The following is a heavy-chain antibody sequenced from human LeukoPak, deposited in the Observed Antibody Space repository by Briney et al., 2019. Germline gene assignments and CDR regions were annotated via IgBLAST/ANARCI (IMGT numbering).Heavy chain of an antibody. D-gene: IGHD3-22*01. V-gene: IGHV4-38-2*02. Sequence: SETLSLTCTVSRYSISSGYFWGWIRQPPGKGLEWIGNIYYSGSTHYNPSLKSRVTISVDTSKNQFSLKLSSLTAADTAVYYCARGSGYYGEDFEYWGQGTLVTVSS. J-gene: IGHJ4*02. CDR3: ARGSGYYGEDFEY. CDR1: RYSISSGYF. CDR2: IYYSGST.